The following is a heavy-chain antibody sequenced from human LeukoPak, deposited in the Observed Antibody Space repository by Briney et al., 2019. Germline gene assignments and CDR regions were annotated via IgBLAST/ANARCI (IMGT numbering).Heavy chain of an antibody. CDR2: IRSKANRYAT. D-gene: IGHD6-13*01. Sequence: GGSLRLSCAASGFTFSGSAMHWVRQASGQRLKWFGRIRSKANRYATPYAASVKGRFTISRDESKNTAYLQMNSLKTEDTAVYYCTRQGEHKRVAAAGTWDFDYWGQGTLVTVSS. CDR3: TRQGEHKRVAAAGTWDFDY. J-gene: IGHJ4*02. CDR1: GFTFSGSA. V-gene: IGHV3-73*01.